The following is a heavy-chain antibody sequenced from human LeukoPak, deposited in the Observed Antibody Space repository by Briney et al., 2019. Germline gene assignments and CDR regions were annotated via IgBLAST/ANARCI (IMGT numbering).Heavy chain of an antibody. CDR1: GGSISSSSYY. V-gene: IGHV4-39*02. CDR3: ARLGAGPTYYDFWSGYSSFYFDY. Sequence: SETLSLTCTVSGGSISSSSYYWGWIRRPPGKGLEWIGGISSSGNTYYNPSLKSRITISVDTSKNHFSLKLSSVTAADTAVYYCARLGAGPTYYDFWSGYSSFYFDYWGQGTLVTVSS. D-gene: IGHD3-3*01. J-gene: IGHJ4*02. CDR2: ISSSGNT.